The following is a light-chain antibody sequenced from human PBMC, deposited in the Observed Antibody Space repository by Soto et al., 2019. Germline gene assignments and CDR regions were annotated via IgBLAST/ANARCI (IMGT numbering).Light chain of an antibody. CDR2: WAS. CDR3: QQYHTTPNT. Sequence: DVVMTQSPDSLAVSLGERAAINCKSSQNLLFSSNNKNSLAWYQQKPGQPPKLLIYWASTRESGAPDRFSGSGSGRDFTLTISSLQAEDVAVYYCQQYHTTPNTSGHGTKVEIK. J-gene: IGKJ2*01. CDR1: QNLLFSSNNKNS. V-gene: IGKV4-1*01.